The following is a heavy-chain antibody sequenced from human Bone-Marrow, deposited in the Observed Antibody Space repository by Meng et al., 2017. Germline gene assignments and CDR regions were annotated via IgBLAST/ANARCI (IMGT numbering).Heavy chain of an antibody. V-gene: IGHV3-74*01. D-gene: IGHD3/OR15-3a*01. Sequence: GGSLRLSCAASGFTFSDYWMNWVRHAPGEGLLWVSQINTDGSTIRYADSVKGRFTISRDNVKNTLYLQMNSLRAEDTAVYYCAKDLTWTALDIWGQGTVVTV. J-gene: IGHJ3*02. CDR1: GFTFSDYW. CDR3: AKDLTWTALDI. CDR2: INTDGSTI.